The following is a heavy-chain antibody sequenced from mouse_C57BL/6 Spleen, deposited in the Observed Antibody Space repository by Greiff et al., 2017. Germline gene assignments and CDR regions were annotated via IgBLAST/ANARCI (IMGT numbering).Heavy chain of an antibody. J-gene: IGHJ4*01. CDR1: GYTFTSSW. D-gene: IGHD2-5*01. Sequence: VQLQQPGAELVKPGASVNMSCKAPGYTFTSSWITWVKQGPGQGLEWIGDIYPGSGSTNYNEKFKRKATLTVDTSSSTAYMQLSSLTSEDSAVYYRARSYSNYDAMDYWGQGTSVTVSS. CDR3: ARSYSNYDAMDY. V-gene: IGHV1-55*01. CDR2: IYPGSGST.